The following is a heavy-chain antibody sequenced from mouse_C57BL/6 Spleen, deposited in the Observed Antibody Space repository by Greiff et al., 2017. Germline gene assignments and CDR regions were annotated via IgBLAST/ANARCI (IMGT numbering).Heavy chain of an antibody. V-gene: IGHV1-74*01. CDR1: GYTFTSYW. CDR2: IHPSDSDT. J-gene: IGHJ3*01. CDR3: AIGGQPLRAWFAY. D-gene: IGHD3-3*01. Sequence: QVQLQQPGAELVKPGASVKVSCKASGYTFTSYWMHWVKQRPGQGLEWIGRIHPSDSDTNYNQKFKGKATLTVDKSSSTAYMQLSSLTSEASAVYYCAIGGQPLRAWFAYWGQGTLVTVSA.